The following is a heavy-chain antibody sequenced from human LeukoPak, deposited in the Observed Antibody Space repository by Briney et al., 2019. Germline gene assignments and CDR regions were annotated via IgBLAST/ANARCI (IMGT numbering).Heavy chain of an antibody. J-gene: IGHJ4*02. CDR1: GGSISSYY. Sequence: SETLSLTCTVSGGSISSYYWSWIRQPPGKGLEWIGYIYYSGSTNYNPSLKSRVTISVDTSKNQFSLKLSSVTAADTAVYYCARGGWGMIQYYFDYWGQGTLVTVSS. D-gene: IGHD2-8*02. CDR2: IYYSGST. V-gene: IGHV4-59*01. CDR3: ARGGWGMIQYYFDY.